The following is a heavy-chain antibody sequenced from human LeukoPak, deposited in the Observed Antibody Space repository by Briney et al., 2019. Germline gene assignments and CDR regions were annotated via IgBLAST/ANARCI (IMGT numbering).Heavy chain of an antibody. Sequence: GGSLRLSCAASGFTFSTYRMSWVRQAPGKGLEWVANIKQDGSEKHYVDSVKGRFTISRDNAKNSLYLRMSSLRAEDTAVYYCTRVEETATTAAIIRKYSYYYYYMDVWGKGNTVTVSS. CDR2: IKQDGSEK. D-gene: IGHD4-11*01. CDR1: GFTFSTYR. V-gene: IGHV3-7*01. J-gene: IGHJ6*03. CDR3: TRVEETATTAAIIRKYSYYYYYMDV.